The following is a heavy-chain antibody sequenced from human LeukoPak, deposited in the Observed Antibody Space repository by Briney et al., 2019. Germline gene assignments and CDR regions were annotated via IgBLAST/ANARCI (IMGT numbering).Heavy chain of an antibody. V-gene: IGHV3-7*01. CDR3: ATDRGWRTSGYYLYYFEY. Sequence: GGSLRLSCAASGFVFRNYFMSWVRQAPGKGLEWVASIKNDGSERYYVDSVRGRYTISRDNTENPLFLQMSSLRAEDTAVYYCATDRGWRTSGYYLYYFEYWGQGTLVTFSS. CDR1: GFVFRNYF. D-gene: IGHD3-3*01. J-gene: IGHJ4*02. CDR2: IKNDGSER.